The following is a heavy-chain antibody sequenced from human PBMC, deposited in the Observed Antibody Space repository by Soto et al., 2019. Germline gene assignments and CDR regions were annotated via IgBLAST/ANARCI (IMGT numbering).Heavy chain of an antibody. CDR1: GGSISSYY. CDR3: RIWDYYYYGMDV. Sequence: PSETLALTCTVSGGSISSYYWSWIRQPPGKGLEWIGYIYYSGSTNYNPSLKSRVTISVDTSKNQFSLKLSSVTAADTAVYYCRIWDYYYYGMDVWGQGTTVTVSS. J-gene: IGHJ6*02. CDR2: IYYSGST. V-gene: IGHV4-59*08. D-gene: IGHD7-27*01.